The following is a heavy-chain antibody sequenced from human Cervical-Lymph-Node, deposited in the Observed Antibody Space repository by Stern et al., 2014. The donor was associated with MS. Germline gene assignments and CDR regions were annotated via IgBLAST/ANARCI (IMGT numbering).Heavy chain of an antibody. CDR2: ISDVGGNK. J-gene: IGHJ5*02. D-gene: IGHD3-3*01. CDR1: GFTFSSYA. Sequence: QVHLVESGGGVVQPGTSLRLSCTVSGFTFSSYAFHWVRQAPGKGLEWVAVISDVGGNKNYAESVKGRFPISRDTSTETLSVGMNSLRVEDSAVYYCAMRPKGGTIDLWGQGTLVIVSS. CDR3: AMRPKGGTIDL. V-gene: IGHV3-30-3*01.